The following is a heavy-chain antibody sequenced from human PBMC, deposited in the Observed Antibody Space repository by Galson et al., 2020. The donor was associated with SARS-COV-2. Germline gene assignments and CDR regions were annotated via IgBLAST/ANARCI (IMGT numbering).Heavy chain of an antibody. CDR1: DFTFSYYE. J-gene: IGHJ4*02. CDR3: VRGGRTRLDS. V-gene: IGHV3-48*03. D-gene: IGHD3-10*01. Sequence: GEYLKIPCAASDFTFSYYETNWVRQAPGKGLEWVSYISGSGTDIYYADSVKGRFTISRDNAKNSLFLQMNSLRADDTAVYYCVRGGRTRLDSWGQGTLVTVSS. CDR2: ISGSGTDI.